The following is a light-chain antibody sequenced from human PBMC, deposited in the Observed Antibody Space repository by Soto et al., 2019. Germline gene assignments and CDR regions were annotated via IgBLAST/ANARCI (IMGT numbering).Light chain of an antibody. CDR2: DAS. V-gene: IGKV1-5*01. J-gene: IGKJ1*01. CDR1: ESISSW. Sequence: DIQMTQSPSTLSASVGDRITITCRASESISSWLAWFQQKPGKAPKLLIYDASTLDTGVPLRFSGSGSGTEFTLTISRLETEDFAVYYCQQYRDSRTFGQGTKVDIK. CDR3: QQYRDSRT.